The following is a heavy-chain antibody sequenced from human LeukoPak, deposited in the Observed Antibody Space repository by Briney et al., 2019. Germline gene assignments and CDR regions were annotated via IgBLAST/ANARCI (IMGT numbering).Heavy chain of an antibody. CDR1: GFTFSSYG. D-gene: IGHD4-17*01. CDR3: AKSIDYGDYFGYYMDV. CDR2: ISGSGGST. Sequence: PGGSLRLSCAASGFTFSSYGMSWVRQAPGKGLEWVSAISGSGGSTYYADSVKGRFTISRDNSKNTLYLQMNSLRAEDTAVYYCAKSIDYGDYFGYYMDVWGKGTTVTISS. J-gene: IGHJ6*03. V-gene: IGHV3-23*01.